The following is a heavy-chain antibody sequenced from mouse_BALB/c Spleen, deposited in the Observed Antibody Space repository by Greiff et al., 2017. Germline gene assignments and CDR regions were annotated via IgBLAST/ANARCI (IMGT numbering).Heavy chain of an antibody. D-gene: IGHD2-4*01. CDR3: ARGYDYDGFAY. Sequence: EVQLKESGPELVKPGASVKISCKASGYTFTDYNMHWVKQSHGKSLEWIGYIYPYNGGTGYNQKFKSKATLTVDNSSSTAYMELRSLTSEDSAVYYCARGYDYDGFAYWGQGTLVTVSA. J-gene: IGHJ3*01. V-gene: IGHV1S29*02. CDR1: GYTFTDYN. CDR2: IYPYNGGT.